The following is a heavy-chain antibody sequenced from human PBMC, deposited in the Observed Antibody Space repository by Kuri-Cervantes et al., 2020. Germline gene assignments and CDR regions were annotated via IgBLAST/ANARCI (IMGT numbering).Heavy chain of an antibody. CDR1: GFTFSSYA. CDR3: ARDPLNYASYYDY. CDR2: ISYDGSNK. Sequence: GESLKISCAASGFTFSSYAMHWVRQAPGKGLEWVAVISYDGSNKYYADSVKGRFTISRDNSKNTLYLQMNSLRAEDTAVYYCARDPLNYASYYDYWGQGTLVTVSS. J-gene: IGHJ4*02. V-gene: IGHV3-30-3*01. D-gene: IGHD1-7*01.